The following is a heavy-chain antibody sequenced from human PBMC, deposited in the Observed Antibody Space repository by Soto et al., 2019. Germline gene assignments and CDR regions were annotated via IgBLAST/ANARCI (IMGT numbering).Heavy chain of an antibody. CDR2: IYYSGST. V-gene: IGHV4-39*01. J-gene: IGHJ3*02. CDR1: GGSISSSRYY. Sequence: QLQLQESGPGLVKPSETLSLTCTVSGGSISSSRYYWGWIRQPPGKGLEWIGSIYYSGSTYYNPSLKSRVTISVDTSKNQFSLKLSSVTAADTAVYYCARHDPPGYSSSWGYEAFDIWGQGTMVTVSS. CDR3: ARHDPPGYSSSWGYEAFDI. D-gene: IGHD6-13*01.